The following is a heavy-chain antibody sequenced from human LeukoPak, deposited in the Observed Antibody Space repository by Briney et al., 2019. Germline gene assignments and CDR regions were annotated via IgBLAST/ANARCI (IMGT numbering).Heavy chain of an antibody. J-gene: IGHJ6*02. D-gene: IGHD3-10*01. CDR2: IYYSGST. V-gene: IGHV4-61*05. CDR1: GGSISSTSYY. CDR3: AASHYYGSGSYTLAYYYYGMDV. Sequence: SETLSLTCNVSGGSISSTSYYWGWIRQPPGKGLEWIGYIYYSGSTNYNPSLKSRVTISVDTSKNQFSLKLSSVTAADTAVYYCAASHYYGSGSYTLAYYYYGMDVWGQGTTVTVSS.